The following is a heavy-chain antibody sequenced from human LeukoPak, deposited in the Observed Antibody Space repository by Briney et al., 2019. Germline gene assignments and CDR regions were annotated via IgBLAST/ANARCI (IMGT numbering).Heavy chain of an antibody. CDR3: ARKGVIYYDSSGYPYYFDY. D-gene: IGHD3-22*01. Sequence: GGSLRLSCAASGFTFSNYWMSWVRQAPGKGLEWGADIKQDGSEKYYVDSVKGRFTISRDNAKNSLYLQMNRLRAEDTAVYYCARKGVIYYDSSGYPYYFDYWGQGTLVTVSS. CDR2: IKQDGSEK. CDR1: GFTFSNYW. J-gene: IGHJ4*02. V-gene: IGHV3-7*01.